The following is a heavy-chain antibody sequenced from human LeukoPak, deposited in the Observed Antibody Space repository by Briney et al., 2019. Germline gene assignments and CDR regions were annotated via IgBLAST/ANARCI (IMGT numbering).Heavy chain of an antibody. D-gene: IGHD4-17*01. Sequence: QAGGSLRLSCAASGFTFSSYGMHWVRQAPGKGLEWVAVIWYDGSNKYYADSVKGRFTISRDNSKNTLYLQMNSLRAEDTAVYYCARYGDSADFDYWGQGTLVTVSS. CDR2: IWYDGSNK. V-gene: IGHV3-33*01. CDR3: ARYGDSADFDY. J-gene: IGHJ4*02. CDR1: GFTFSSYG.